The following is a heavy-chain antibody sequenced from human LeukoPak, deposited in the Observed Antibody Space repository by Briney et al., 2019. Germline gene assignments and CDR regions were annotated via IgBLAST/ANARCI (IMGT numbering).Heavy chain of an antibody. D-gene: IGHD1-1*01. V-gene: IGHV4-59*01. Sequence: SETLSLTCTVSGGSISSYYWSWIRQPPGKGLEWIGYVYYSGSTNYNPSLKSRVTISVDTSKNQFSLKLGSVTAADTAVYYCARDGPTGFDYWGQGTLVTVSS. CDR1: GGSISSYY. CDR3: ARDGPTGFDY. J-gene: IGHJ4*02. CDR2: VYYSGST.